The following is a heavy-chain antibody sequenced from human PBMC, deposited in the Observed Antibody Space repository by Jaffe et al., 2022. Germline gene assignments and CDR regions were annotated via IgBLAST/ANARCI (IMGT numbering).Heavy chain of an antibody. V-gene: IGHV1-2*02. CDR1: GYTFTGYY. Sequence: QVQLVQSGAEVKKPGASVKVSCKASGYTFTGYYMHWVRQAPGQGLEWMGWINPNSGGTNYAQKFQGRVTMTRDTSISTAYMELSRLRSDDTAVYYCARDFFGIVVVVAADHYFDYWGQGTLVTVSS. D-gene: IGHD2-15*01. CDR3: ARDFFGIVVVVAADHYFDY. CDR2: INPNSGGT. J-gene: IGHJ4*02.